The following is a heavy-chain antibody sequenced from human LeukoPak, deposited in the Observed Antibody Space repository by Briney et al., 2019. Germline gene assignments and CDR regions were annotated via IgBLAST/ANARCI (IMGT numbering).Heavy chain of an antibody. D-gene: IGHD1-14*01. CDR3: ATLPLIDY. Sequence: PSETLSLTCAVYGGSFSGYYWSWIRQPPGKGLEWIGEINHSGSTNYNPSLKSRVTISVDTSKNQFSLKLSSVTAADTAVYYCATLPLIDYWGQGTLVTVSS. J-gene: IGHJ4*02. V-gene: IGHV4-34*01. CDR1: GGSFSGYY. CDR2: INHSGST.